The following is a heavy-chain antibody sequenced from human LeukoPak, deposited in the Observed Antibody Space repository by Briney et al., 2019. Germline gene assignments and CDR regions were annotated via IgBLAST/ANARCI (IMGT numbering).Heavy chain of an antibody. CDR2: IRYDGSEK. J-gene: IGHJ3*02. CDR1: GFSFSNYA. D-gene: IGHD3-9*01. V-gene: IGHV3-30*02. CDR3: WVRYSPDAFDI. Sequence: GGSLRLSCAASGFSFSNYAMHWVRQAPGKGLEWMAFIRYDGSEKDYADPVKGRFTISRDNSKNTMYLQMNSLRAEDTAVYYCWVRYSPDAFDIWGQGTMVTVSS.